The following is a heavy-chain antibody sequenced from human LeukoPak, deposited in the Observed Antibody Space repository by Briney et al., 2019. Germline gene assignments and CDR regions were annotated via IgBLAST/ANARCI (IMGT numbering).Heavy chain of an antibody. CDR3: ARGGASGYDWGYYFDY. Sequence: SETLSLTCTVSGGSISSYYWSWIRQPPGKGLEWIGYIYYSGSTNYNPSLKSRVTKSVDTSNNQFSLKLSSVTAADTAVYYCARGGASGYDWGYYFDYWGQGTLVTVSS. CDR2: IYYSGST. J-gene: IGHJ4*02. V-gene: IGHV4-59*01. D-gene: IGHD5-12*01. CDR1: GGSISSYY.